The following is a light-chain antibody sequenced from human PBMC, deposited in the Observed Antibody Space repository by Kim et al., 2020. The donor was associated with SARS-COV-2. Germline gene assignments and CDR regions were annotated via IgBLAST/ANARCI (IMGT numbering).Light chain of an antibody. CDR3: AAWDDSLKGSV. V-gene: IGLV1-44*01. CDR2: SND. CDR1: ISNIGSNV. J-gene: IGLJ3*02. Sequence: ELTQPPSASRTPGQSVTISCSGSISNIGSNVVNWYQQLPGTAPKLLMYSNDYRPSGVPDRFSGSKSGTSASLAISGLQSEDEADYYCAAWDDSLKGSVFGGGTQLTVL.